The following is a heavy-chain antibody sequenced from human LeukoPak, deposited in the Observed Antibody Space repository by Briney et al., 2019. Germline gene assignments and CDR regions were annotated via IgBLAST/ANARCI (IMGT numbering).Heavy chain of an antibody. V-gene: IGHV3-23*01. CDR2: ISGRVART. CDR1: GLTFSSYA. J-gene: IGHJ6*03. D-gene: IGHD3-3*01. CDR3: ARVALPEITYYDFWSGYYREQGYMDV. Sequence: GRSLTLACAVSGLTFSSYAMGSVRHAPGEGLEWVSGISGRVARTYYADSVKGRFSISRANAKNTLYLQMISLRAEDTAVYYCARVALPEITYYDFWSGYYREQGYMDVWGKGTTVTVSS.